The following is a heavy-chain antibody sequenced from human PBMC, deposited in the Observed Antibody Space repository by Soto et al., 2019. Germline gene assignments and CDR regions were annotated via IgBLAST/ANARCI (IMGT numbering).Heavy chain of an antibody. J-gene: IGHJ3*02. CDR3: ARYCSSTSCAPGAFDI. Sequence: GGSLRLSCAASGFTFSDYYMSWIRQAPGKGLEWVSYISSSGSTIYYAGSVKGRFTISRDNAKNSLYLQMNSLRAEDTAVYYCARYCSSTSCAPGAFDIWGQGTMVTVSS. CDR2: ISSSGSTI. D-gene: IGHD2-2*01. V-gene: IGHV3-11*01. CDR1: GFTFSDYY.